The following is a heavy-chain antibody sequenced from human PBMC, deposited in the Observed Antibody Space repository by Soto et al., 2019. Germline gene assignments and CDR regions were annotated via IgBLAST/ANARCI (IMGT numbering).Heavy chain of an antibody. CDR1: GGSFSGYY. Sequence: SETLSLTCAVYGGSFSGYYWSWIRQPPGKGLEWIGEINHSGNTNYSPSLKSRVTISVDTSKNQFSLKLSSVTAADTTVYYCARGLIRYYDFWSGYSYGMDVWGQGTTVTVSS. CDR3: ARGLIRYYDFWSGYSYGMDV. D-gene: IGHD3-3*01. J-gene: IGHJ6*02. CDR2: INHSGNT. V-gene: IGHV4-34*01.